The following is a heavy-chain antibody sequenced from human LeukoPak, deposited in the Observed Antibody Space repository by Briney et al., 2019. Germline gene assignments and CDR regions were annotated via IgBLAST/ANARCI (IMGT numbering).Heavy chain of an antibody. CDR3: ARGNWNYHYFDY. CDR2: IIPILGTA. D-gene: IGHD1-7*01. CDR1: GGTFSSYA. J-gene: IGHJ4*02. Sequence: ASVKVSCKASGGTFSSYAISWVRQAPGQGLEWMGGIIPILGTANYAQKFQGRVTITTDESTSTAYMELSSLRSEDTAVYYCARGNWNYHYFDYWGQGTLVTVSS. V-gene: IGHV1-69*05.